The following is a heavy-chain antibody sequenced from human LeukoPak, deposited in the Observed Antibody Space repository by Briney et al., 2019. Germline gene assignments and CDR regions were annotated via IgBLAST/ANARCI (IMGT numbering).Heavy chain of an antibody. CDR2: IYSGGST. CDR3: ARDPGIAAAGTYYYYGMDV. D-gene: IGHD6-13*01. V-gene: IGHV3-53*01. Sequence: PGGSLRLSCAASGFTFSNAWMSWVRQAPGKGLEWVSVIYSGGSTYYADSVKGRFTISRDNSKNTLYLQMNSLRAEDTAVYYCARDPGIAAAGTYYYYGMDVWGQGTTVTVSS. J-gene: IGHJ6*02. CDR1: GFTFSNAW.